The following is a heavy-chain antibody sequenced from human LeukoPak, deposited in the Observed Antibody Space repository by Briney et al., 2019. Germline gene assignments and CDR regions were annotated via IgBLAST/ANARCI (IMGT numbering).Heavy chain of an antibody. CDR2: ISSSSSYI. CDR3: ARDSAVDCSGGSCYSDFQH. Sequence: GGSLRLSCAASGFTFSSYSMNWVRQAPGKGLEWVSSISSSSSYIYYADSVKGRFTISRDNAKNSLYLQMNSPRAEDTAVYYCARDSAVDCSGGSCYSDFQHWGQGTLVTVSS. J-gene: IGHJ1*01. CDR1: GFTFSSYS. D-gene: IGHD2-15*01. V-gene: IGHV3-21*01.